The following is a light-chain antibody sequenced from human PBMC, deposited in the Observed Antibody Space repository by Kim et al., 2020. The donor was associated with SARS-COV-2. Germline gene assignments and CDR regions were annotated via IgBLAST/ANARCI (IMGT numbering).Light chain of an antibody. CDR2: AAS. CDR3: QQYDTDPRT. J-gene: IGKJ5*01. V-gene: IGKV1D-16*01. Sequence: ASVGDRVTISCGESHGISTWLEWYQRKHAQAPQCLFYAASSLQSGVPPRVSGSGSGTDFTLTISGLQPEDFATYYCQQYDTDPRTFGQGTRLEIK. CDR1: HGISTW.